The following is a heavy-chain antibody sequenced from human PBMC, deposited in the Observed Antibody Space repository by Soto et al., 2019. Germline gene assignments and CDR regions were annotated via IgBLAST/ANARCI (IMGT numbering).Heavy chain of an antibody. CDR2: IIPIFGTA. Sequence: ASVKVSCKASGGTFSSYAISWVRQAPGQGLEWMGGIIPIFGTANYAQKFQGRVTITADESTSTAYMELSSLRSEDTAVYYCARDYVPWDGSGSYSPFDYWGQGTLVTVSS. V-gene: IGHV1-69*13. J-gene: IGHJ4*02. CDR1: GGTFSSYA. CDR3: ARDYVPWDGSGSYSPFDY. D-gene: IGHD3-10*01.